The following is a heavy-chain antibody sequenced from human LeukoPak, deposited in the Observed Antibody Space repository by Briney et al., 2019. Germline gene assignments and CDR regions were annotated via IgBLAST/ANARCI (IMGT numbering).Heavy chain of an antibody. CDR2: ISASGGRT. V-gene: IGHV3-23*01. D-gene: IGHD3-22*01. J-gene: IGHJ4*02. Sequence: VGSLRLSCAASGFTFGSYAMTWVRQAPGKGLEWVSGISASGGRTYFADSVKGRFTISRDNSKNTLYVQMNSLRAEDTAVYFCAKDLSPADYYDSSGYYVRGDFDYWGQGTLVTAS. CDR3: AKDLSPADYYDSSGYYVRGDFDY. CDR1: GFTFGSYA.